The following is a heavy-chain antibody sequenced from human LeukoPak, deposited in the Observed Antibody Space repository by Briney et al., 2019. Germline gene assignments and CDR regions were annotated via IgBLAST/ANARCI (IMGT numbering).Heavy chain of an antibody. CDR2: INPSGGST. CDR3: ARDRSTTVAGTEGKYFDY. J-gene: IGHJ4*02. CDR1: GYTFTSYY. Sequence: ASVKVSCKASGYTFTSYYMHWVRQAPGQGLEWMGIINPSGGSTSYAQKFQGRVTMTRDTSTSTVYMELSSLRSEDTAVYYCARDRSTTVAGTEGKYFDYWGQGTLVTVSS. V-gene: IGHV1-46*01. D-gene: IGHD6-19*01.